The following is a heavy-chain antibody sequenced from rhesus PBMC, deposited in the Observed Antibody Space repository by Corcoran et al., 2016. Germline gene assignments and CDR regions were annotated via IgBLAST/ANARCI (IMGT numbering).Heavy chain of an antibody. CDR1: GGSISDSYR. D-gene: IGHD3-34*01. CDR2: IYGSSTST. CDR3: ARLRSGDYYSFDY. V-gene: IGHV4S10*01. J-gene: IGHJ4*01. Sequence: QVQLQESGPGVVKPSETLSLTCAVSGGSISDSYRWSWIRQPPGKGLEWIGYIYGSSTSTNYNPSLKSRGTMSKDTAKNQFSLKLSSVTAADTAVYYCARLRSGDYYSFDYWGQGVLVTVSS.